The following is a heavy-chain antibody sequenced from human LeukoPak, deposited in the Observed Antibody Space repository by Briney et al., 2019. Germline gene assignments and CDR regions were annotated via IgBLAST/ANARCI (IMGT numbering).Heavy chain of an antibody. CDR1: GGSFSGYY. Sequence: PSETLSLTCAVYGGSFSGYYWSWIRQPPGKGLEWIGEINHSGSPNYNPSLKSRVTISIDTSKNQFSLKLSPVTAADTAVYYCARDLSDYYGSGSYRPIDAFDTWGQGTMVTVSS. D-gene: IGHD3-10*01. J-gene: IGHJ3*02. V-gene: IGHV4-34*01. CDR3: ARDLSDYYGSGSYRPIDAFDT. CDR2: INHSGSP.